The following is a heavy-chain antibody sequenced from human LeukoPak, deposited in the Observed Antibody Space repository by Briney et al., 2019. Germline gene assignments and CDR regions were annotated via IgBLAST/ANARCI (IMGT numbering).Heavy chain of an antibody. CDR2: ISSSSTYI. CDR3: ARDPCGSGSYLGWFDP. CDR1: GFTFSSYS. D-gene: IGHD3-10*01. Sequence: GGSLRLSCAASGFTFSSYSMHWVRQAPGKGLEWVSCISSSSTYIYYADSIKGRFTISRDNAKKSLYPQMNSLTAEDTAVYYCARDPCGSGSYLGWFDPWGQGTLVTVSS. J-gene: IGHJ5*02. V-gene: IGHV3-21*01.